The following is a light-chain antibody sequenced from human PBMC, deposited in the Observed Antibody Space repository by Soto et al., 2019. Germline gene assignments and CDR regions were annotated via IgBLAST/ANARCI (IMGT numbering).Light chain of an antibody. Sequence: QSALTQPRSVSGSPGQSVTISCTGTSSDVGGYYYIPWYQHHPGKAPKLMIYDVTKRPSGVPDRFSGSKSGITASLTISGLQAEDEADYYCCSYAGTYTFYVFGSGTKVTVL. CDR3: CSYAGTYTFYV. CDR1: SSDVGGYYY. J-gene: IGLJ1*01. CDR2: DVT. V-gene: IGLV2-11*01.